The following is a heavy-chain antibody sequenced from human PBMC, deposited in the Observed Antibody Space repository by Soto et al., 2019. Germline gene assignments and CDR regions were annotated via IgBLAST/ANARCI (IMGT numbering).Heavy chain of an antibody. CDR1: GFIVSGTY. Sequence: GGSLRLSCAASGFIVSGTYMNWVRQAPGKGLEWVSVIYRGGDTYYADSVKGRFTISRGNSTVYLQMNNLRAEDTAMYYCAKEGIGGIFGAGGFDPWGQGTQVTVSS. V-gene: IGHV3-53*01. CDR3: AKEGIGGIFGAGGFDP. CDR2: IYRGGDT. J-gene: IGHJ5*02. D-gene: IGHD3-3*01.